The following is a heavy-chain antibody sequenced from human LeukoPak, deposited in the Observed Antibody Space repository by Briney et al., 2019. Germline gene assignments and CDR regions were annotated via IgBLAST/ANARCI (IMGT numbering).Heavy chain of an antibody. CDR1: GGTFSSYA. CDR3: ARMVVPAGYYFDY. V-gene: IGHV1-69*05. J-gene: IGHJ4*02. Sequence: SMKVSCKASGGTFSSYAISWVRQAPGQGLEWMGGIIPIFGTANYAQKFQGRATITTDESTSTAYMELSSLRSEDTAVYYCARMVVPAGYYFDYWGQGTLVTVSS. CDR2: IIPIFGTA. D-gene: IGHD2-2*01.